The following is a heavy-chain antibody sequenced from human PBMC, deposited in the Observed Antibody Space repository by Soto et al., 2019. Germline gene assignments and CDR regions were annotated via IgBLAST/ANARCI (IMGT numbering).Heavy chain of an antibody. CDR2: IFSSGNT. D-gene: IGHD3-10*01. CDR3: ARGRASGSYYLLDY. CDR1: GASISPYY. Sequence: KTSETLSLTCTVSGASISPYYWTWIRQPPGKGLEWIGYIFSSGNTNYNPSLKSRVTISVDTSKYQFSLKLSSVTAADTAVYYCARGRASGSYYLLDYWGQGTLVTVSS. V-gene: IGHV4-59*01. J-gene: IGHJ4*02.